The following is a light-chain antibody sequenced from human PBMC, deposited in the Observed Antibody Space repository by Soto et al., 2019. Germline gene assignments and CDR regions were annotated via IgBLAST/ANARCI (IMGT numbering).Light chain of an antibody. CDR3: PSYTSSTPRVV. J-gene: IGLJ2*01. CDR2: DVS. Sequence: QSALTQPASVSGSPGQSITISCSGTSSDVGGYDSVSWYRQHPGKAPKLMIYDVSNRPSGVSNRFSGSKSGNTASLTISGLQVEATATSSCPSYTSSTPRVVFGGGTKLTVL. V-gene: IGLV2-14*01. CDR1: SSDVGGYDS.